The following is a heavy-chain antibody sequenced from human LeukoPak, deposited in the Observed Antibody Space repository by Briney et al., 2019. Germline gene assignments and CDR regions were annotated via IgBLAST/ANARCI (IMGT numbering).Heavy chain of an antibody. Sequence: VGSLSPSRAPSGFTFSYYWIDRVRQAPGKGLVWVSRINTDGGTTSYADSVKGRFTISRHNAKNTLYLQMNSLRAEDTAVYFCARATGSSSSSGSCSSSGQGKLVTVSS. J-gene: IGHJ5*02. V-gene: IGHV3-74*01. CDR2: INTDGGTT. CDR3: ARATGSSSSSGSCSS. CDR1: GFTFSYYW. D-gene: IGHD6-6*01.